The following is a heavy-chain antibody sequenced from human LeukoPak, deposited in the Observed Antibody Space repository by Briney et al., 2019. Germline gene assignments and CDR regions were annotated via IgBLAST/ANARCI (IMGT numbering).Heavy chain of an antibody. J-gene: IGHJ4*02. Sequence: RPGGSLRLSCAASGFTFSSYWMSWVRQAPGKGLEWVANIKEDGSEKYYVDSVKGRFTISRDNAKNSLYLQMNSLRAEDTAVYYCAREIGSAARGRWGQGTLVTVSS. CDR1: GFTFSSYW. CDR3: AREIGSAARGR. CDR2: IKEDGSEK. D-gene: IGHD6-13*01. V-gene: IGHV3-7*05.